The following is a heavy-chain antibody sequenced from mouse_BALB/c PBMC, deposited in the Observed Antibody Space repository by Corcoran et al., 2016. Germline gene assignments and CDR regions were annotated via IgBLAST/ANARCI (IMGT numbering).Heavy chain of an antibody. V-gene: IGHV1-26*01. CDR1: GYSFTGYY. J-gene: IGHJ4*01. D-gene: IGHD2-1*01. CDR3: ARSLYGNGAMDY. Sequence: EVQLQQSGPELVKPGASVKISCKASGYSFTGYYMHWVKQSHVKSLEWIGRINPYNGATSYNQNFKDKASLTVDKSSSTAYMEPHSLTSEDSAVYYCARSLYGNGAMDYWGQGTSVTVSS. CDR2: INPYNGAT.